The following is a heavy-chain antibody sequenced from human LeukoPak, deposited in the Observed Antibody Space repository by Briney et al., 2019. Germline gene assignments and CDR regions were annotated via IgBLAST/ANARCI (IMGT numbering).Heavy chain of an antibody. V-gene: IGHV1-46*01. CDR3: ARESRIAAAKNAFDI. D-gene: IGHD6-13*01. CDR1: GYTFTSYY. CDR2: INPSGGST. J-gene: IGHJ3*02. Sequence: ASVKVSCEASGYTFTSYYMHWVRQAPGQGLEWMGIINPSGGSTSYAQKFQGRVTMTRDTSTSTVYMELSSLRSEDTAVYYCARESRIAAAKNAFDIWGQGTMVIVSS.